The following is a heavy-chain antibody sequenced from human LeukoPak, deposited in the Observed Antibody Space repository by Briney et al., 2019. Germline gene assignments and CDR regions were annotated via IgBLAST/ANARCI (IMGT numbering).Heavy chain of an antibody. CDR1: GFTVSGNY. Sequence: PGGSLRLSCAASGFTVSGNYMTWVRQAPGKGLEWVSSIYSAGATHYAESVKGRFTISRDNSKNTLYLQMNSLRAEDMAVYYCARIEWERLGRAFDIWGQGTMVTVSS. CDR3: ARIEWERLGRAFDI. CDR2: IYSAGAT. D-gene: IGHD1-26*01. V-gene: IGHV3-53*01. J-gene: IGHJ3*02.